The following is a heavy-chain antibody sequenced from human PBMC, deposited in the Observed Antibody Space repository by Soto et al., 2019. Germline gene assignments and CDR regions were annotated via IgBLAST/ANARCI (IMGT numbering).Heavy chain of an antibody. CDR1: GGSISSSNW. CDR2: IYHSGST. D-gene: IGHD3-22*01. CDR3: ARARITMIDSGYYYYGMDV. Sequence: QVQLQESGPGLVKPSGTLSLTCAVSGGSISSSNWWSWVRQPPGKGLEWIGEIYHSGSTNYNPSLKSRVTISVDTSKNQFSLKLSSVTAADTAVYYCARARITMIDSGYYYYGMDVWGQGTTVTVSS. J-gene: IGHJ6*02. V-gene: IGHV4-4*02.